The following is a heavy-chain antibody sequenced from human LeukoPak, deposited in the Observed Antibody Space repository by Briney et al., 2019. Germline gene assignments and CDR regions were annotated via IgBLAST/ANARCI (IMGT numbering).Heavy chain of an antibody. J-gene: IGHJ4*02. D-gene: IGHD3-22*01. Sequence: ASVKVSCKASGYTFTSYDVSWVRQAPGQGLEWMGWIGAYNGNTNYAQKLQGRVTMTTDTSTSTAYMELRSLRSDDTAVYYCARGSPPRVYYDRSGYYSYYFDYWGQGTLVTVSS. CDR1: GYTFTSYD. V-gene: IGHV1-18*01. CDR3: ARGSPPRVYYDRSGYYSYYFDY. CDR2: IGAYNGNT.